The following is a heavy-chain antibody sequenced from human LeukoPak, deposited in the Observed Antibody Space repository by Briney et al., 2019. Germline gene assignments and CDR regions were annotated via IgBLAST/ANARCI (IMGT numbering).Heavy chain of an antibody. D-gene: IGHD3-10*01. Sequence: GGSLRLSCAASGFTFSSYSMNWVRQAPGKGLEWVSSISSSSSYIYYADSVKGRFTISRDNAKNSLYLQMNSLRAEDTAVYYCARDQYGSGPRGAPFDPWGQGTLVTVSS. CDR1: GFTFSSYS. V-gene: IGHV3-21*01. CDR3: ARDQYGSGPRGAPFDP. J-gene: IGHJ5*02. CDR2: ISSSSSYI.